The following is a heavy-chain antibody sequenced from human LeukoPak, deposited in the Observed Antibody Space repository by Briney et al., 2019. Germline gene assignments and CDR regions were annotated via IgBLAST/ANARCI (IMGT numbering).Heavy chain of an antibody. J-gene: IGHJ4*02. CDR3: ARAYSGSYFDY. CDR1: GFAFSSYS. CDR2: ISSSRSSI. V-gene: IGHV3-48*01. Sequence: PGGSLRLSCAASGFAFSSYSMDWVSQAPGKGLEWVSYISSSRSSIYYADSVRGRFTISRDNAKNSPSLQMNSLRAEDTAVYYCARAYSGSYFDYWGQGTLVTVSS. D-gene: IGHD1-26*01.